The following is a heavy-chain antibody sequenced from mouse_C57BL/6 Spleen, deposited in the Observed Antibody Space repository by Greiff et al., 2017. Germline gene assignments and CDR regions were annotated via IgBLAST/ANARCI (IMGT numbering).Heavy chain of an antibody. Sequence: EVQLQQSGPVLVKPGASVKMSCKASGYTFTDYYMNWVKQSHGKSLEWIGVINPYNGGTSYNQKFKGKATLTVDKSSSTAYMELNSLTSEDSAVYYCASPLYGSPYAMDYWGQGTSVTVSP. CDR2: INPYNGGT. CDR3: ASPLYGSPYAMDY. J-gene: IGHJ4*01. D-gene: IGHD1-1*01. V-gene: IGHV1-19*01. CDR1: GYTFTDYY.